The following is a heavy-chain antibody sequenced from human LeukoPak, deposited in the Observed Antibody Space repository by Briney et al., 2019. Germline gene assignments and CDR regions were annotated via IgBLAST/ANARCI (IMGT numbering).Heavy chain of an antibody. Sequence: PSETQLLSFSVAGDSIGSQLWSWSRQPPGKGLEWIGYIYYSGSTNYNPSLKSRVTISVDTSKNQFSLKLSSVTAADTAVYFCARHRFDILIVNGNNYFYSWGQGALVTVSS. V-gene: IGHV4-59*08. CDR1: GDSIGSQL. D-gene: IGHD3-9*01. CDR3: ARHRFDILIVNGNNYFYS. J-gene: IGHJ4*02. CDR2: IYYSGST.